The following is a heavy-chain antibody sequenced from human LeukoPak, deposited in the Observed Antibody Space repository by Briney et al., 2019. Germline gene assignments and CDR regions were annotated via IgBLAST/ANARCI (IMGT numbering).Heavy chain of an antibody. J-gene: IGHJ3*02. Sequence: PSETPSLTCTVSGGSISSSSYYWGWIRQPPGKGLEWIGSIYYSGSTYYNPSLKSRVTISVDTSKNQFSLKLSSVTAADTAVYYCARRITNSRNDAFDIWGQGTMVTVSS. D-gene: IGHD3-10*01. CDR2: IYYSGST. V-gene: IGHV4-39*01. CDR3: ARRITNSRNDAFDI. CDR1: GGSISSSSYY.